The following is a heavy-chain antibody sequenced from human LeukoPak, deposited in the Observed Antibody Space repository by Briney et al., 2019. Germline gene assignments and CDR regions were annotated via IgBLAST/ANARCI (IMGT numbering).Heavy chain of an antibody. Sequence: GGSLRLSCAASGFTFSNAWMSWVRQAPGKWLEWVGRIKSKTDGGTTDYAAPVKGRFTISRDDSKNTLYLQMNSLKTEDTAVYYRTTDFVVVPAAMTHWGQGTLVTVSS. CDR3: TTDFVVVPAAMTH. CDR1: GFTFSNAW. CDR2: IKSKTDGGTT. J-gene: IGHJ4*02. D-gene: IGHD2-2*01. V-gene: IGHV3-15*01.